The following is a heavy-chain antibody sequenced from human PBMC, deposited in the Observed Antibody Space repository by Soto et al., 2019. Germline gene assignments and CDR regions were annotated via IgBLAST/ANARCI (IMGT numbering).Heavy chain of an antibody. J-gene: IGHJ3*02. Sequence: GXAVKVSYQASGYPFSGYYLHWVRRAPGQGLEWMGWINPNSGGTNYAQKFQCRVTMTRDTSISTAYMELSRLRSDDTAVYYCASLHLTPEAFDIWGRGTMVTVSS. CDR3: ASLHLTPEAFDI. D-gene: IGHD4-4*01. V-gene: IGHV1-2*02. CDR2: INPNSGGT. CDR1: GYPFSGYY.